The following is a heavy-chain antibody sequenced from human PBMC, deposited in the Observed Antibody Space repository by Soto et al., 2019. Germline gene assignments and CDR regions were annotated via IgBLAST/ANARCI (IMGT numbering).Heavy chain of an antibody. D-gene: IGHD7-27*01. Sequence: QVQLVQSGAEVKKPGASVKVSCKASGYTFTSYAMHWVRQAPGQRLEWMGWINAGNGNTKYSQKFQGRVTITRNTSASTAYKELSSLRSADTAVYYCARDLGYGLSDYWGQGTLVTVSS. J-gene: IGHJ4*02. CDR3: ARDLGYGLSDY. CDR2: INAGNGNT. V-gene: IGHV1-3*01. CDR1: GYTFTSYA.